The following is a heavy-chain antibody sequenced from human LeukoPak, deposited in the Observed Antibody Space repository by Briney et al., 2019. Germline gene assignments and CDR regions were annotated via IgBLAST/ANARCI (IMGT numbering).Heavy chain of an antibody. D-gene: IGHD5-18*01. CDR1: GGSISSYY. J-gene: IGHJ5*02. CDR2: IYYSGST. V-gene: IGHV4-59*06. Sequence: PSETLSLTCTVSGGSISSYYWSWIRQHPGKGLEWIGYIYYSGSTYYNPSLKSRVTISVDTSKNQFSLKLSSVTAADTAVYYCARGPTIQLWLKGFDPWGQGTLVTVSS. CDR3: ARGPTIQLWLKGFDP.